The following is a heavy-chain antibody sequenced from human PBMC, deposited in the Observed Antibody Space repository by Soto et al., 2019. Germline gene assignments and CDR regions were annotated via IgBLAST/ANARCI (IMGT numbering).Heavy chain of an antibody. V-gene: IGHV3-30*18. CDR2: ISYDGGNK. CDR3: AKGQWDFDY. D-gene: IGHD1-26*01. Sequence: QVQLVESGGGVVQPGRSLRLSCAASGFTFSNYGMHWVRQVPGKGLEWVAVISYDGGNKYYADSAKGRFTISRDDSMNTLYLQMNGLSAEDTAMYYCAKGQWDFDYWGQGTLVTVSS. J-gene: IGHJ4*02. CDR1: GFTFSNYG.